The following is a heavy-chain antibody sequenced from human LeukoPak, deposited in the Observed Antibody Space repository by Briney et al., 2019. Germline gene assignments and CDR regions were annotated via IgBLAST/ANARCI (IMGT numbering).Heavy chain of an antibody. J-gene: IGHJ3*02. CDR3: ARLDYYDSSGYYHVDDAFDI. D-gene: IGHD3-22*01. CDR1: GYTFTGYY. Sequence: ASVKVSCKASGYTFTGYYMHWVRQAPGQGLEWMGRINLNSGGTNYAQKFQGRVTMTRDTSISTAYMELSRLRSDDTAVYYCARLDYYDSSGYYHVDDAFDIWGQGTMVTVSS. V-gene: IGHV1-2*06. CDR2: INLNSGGT.